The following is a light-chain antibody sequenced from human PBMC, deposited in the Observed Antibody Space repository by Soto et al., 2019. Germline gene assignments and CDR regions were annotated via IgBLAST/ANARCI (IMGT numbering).Light chain of an antibody. CDR2: DAS. V-gene: IGKV3-15*01. CDR1: LSVSRN. J-gene: IGKJ1*01. Sequence: EIVMTQSPATLSVSPGERATLCCRASLSVSRNLAWYQQTPGQAPRLLIFDASTMATGIPARFSGSGSGTEFTLTITSLQSEDFAVYYCQQYNAWPRTFGKGTKVEIK. CDR3: QQYNAWPRT.